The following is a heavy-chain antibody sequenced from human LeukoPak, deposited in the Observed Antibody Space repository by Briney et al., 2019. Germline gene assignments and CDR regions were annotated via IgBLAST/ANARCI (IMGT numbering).Heavy chain of an antibody. CDR2: ISSSSYI. CDR3: ARDIAAEGFDY. V-gene: IGHV3-21*01. CDR1: GLTLSSHS. D-gene: IGHD6-13*01. Sequence: PGGSLRLSCEASGLTLSSHSMIWVRQAPGKALEWVSSISSSSYIYYADSVKGRFTISRDNAKNSLYLQMNSLRAEDTAVYYCARDIAAEGFDYWGQGTLVTVSS. J-gene: IGHJ4*02.